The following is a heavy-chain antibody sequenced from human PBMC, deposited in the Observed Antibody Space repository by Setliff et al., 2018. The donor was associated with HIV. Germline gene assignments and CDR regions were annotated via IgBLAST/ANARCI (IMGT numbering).Heavy chain of an antibody. CDR1: GFNFRSYG. J-gene: IGHJ4*02. V-gene: IGHV3-30*03. CDR2: ISYDGINK. CDR3: ARDRTSYGSGILDF. D-gene: IGHD3-10*01. Sequence: GGSLRLSCAASGFNFRSYGMHWVRQAPGKGLEWVAVISYDGINKYFADSVKGRFTISRDNSKNTIYLQIHSLRAADTAVYYCARDRTSYGSGILDFWGQGALVTVSS.